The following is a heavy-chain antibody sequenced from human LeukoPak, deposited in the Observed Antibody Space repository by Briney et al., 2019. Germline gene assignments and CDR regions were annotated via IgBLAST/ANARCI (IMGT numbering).Heavy chain of an antibody. D-gene: IGHD3-3*01. CDR2: INHSGST. Sequence: SETLSLTCAVYGGSFSGYYWSWIRQPPGKGLEWIGEINHSGSTNYNPSLKSRVTISVDTSKNQFSLKLSSVTAADTAVYYCARGLLDFWSGYYPNYYYYYYMDVWGKGTTVTVSS. CDR3: ARGLLDFWSGYYPNYYYYYYMDV. V-gene: IGHV4-34*01. J-gene: IGHJ6*03. CDR1: GGSFSGYY.